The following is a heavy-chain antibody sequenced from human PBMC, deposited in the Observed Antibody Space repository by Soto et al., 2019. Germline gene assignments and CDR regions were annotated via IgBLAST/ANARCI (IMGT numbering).Heavy chain of an antibody. CDR3: ARDLSPYSDYYDESTSETWFDP. D-gene: IGHD3-16*01. V-gene: IGHV3-11*01. CDR2: ISKSGSII. J-gene: IGHJ5*02. Sequence: QVQLVASGGGLVQPGGSLRLSCAASGFTFSDYYMSWLRQPPGKGLEWVSYISKSGSIIHFADSVKGRFAISRDNAKNTLYLQMSSLRAEDTALDYCARDLSPYSDYYDESTSETWFDPWGQGTLVTVSS. CDR1: GFTFSDYY.